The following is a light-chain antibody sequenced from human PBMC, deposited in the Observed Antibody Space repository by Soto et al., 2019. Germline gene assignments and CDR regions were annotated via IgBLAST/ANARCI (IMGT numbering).Light chain of an antibody. CDR1: QSVSSY. CDR2: GAS. Sequence: EMLLTQSPATLSFSPWEIATLSCRASQSVSSYLAWYQQKPGQAPRLLIYGASSRATGIPDRFSGSGSGTDFTLTISRLEPEDFAVYYCQQYGSSPWTFGQGTKVDIK. J-gene: IGKJ1*01. V-gene: IGKV3-20*01. CDR3: QQYGSSPWT.